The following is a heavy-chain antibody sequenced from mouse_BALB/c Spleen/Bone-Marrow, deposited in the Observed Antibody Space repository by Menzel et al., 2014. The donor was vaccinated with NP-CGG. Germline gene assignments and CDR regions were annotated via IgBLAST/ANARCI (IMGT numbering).Heavy chain of an antibody. V-gene: IGHV2-9*02. CDR2: IWAGGST. J-gene: IGHJ3*01. CDR3: ARALDSSGYGFAY. D-gene: IGHD3-2*01. Sequence: VQLQESGPGLVAPSQRLSIPCTVSGFSLTSYGVHWVRQPPGKGLEWLGVIWAGGSTNYNSALMSRLSISKDNSKSQVFLKMNSLQTDDTAMYYCARALDSSGYGFAYWGQGTLVTVSA. CDR1: GFSLTSYG.